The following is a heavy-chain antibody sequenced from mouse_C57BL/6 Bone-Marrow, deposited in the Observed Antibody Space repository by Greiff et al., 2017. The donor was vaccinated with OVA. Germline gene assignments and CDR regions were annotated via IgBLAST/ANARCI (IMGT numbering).Heavy chain of an antibody. J-gene: IGHJ4*01. D-gene: IGHD1-1*01. CDR1: GFTFSSYA. CDR2: ISSGGDYI. V-gene: IGHV5-9-1*02. CDR3: TRDLPITTVVDAMDY. Sequence: EVKVVESGEGLVKPGGSLKLSCAASGFTFSSYAMSWVRQTPEKRLEWVAYISSGGDYIYYADTVKGRFTISRDNARNTLYLQMSSLKSEDTAMYYCTRDLPITTVVDAMDYWGQGTSVTVSS.